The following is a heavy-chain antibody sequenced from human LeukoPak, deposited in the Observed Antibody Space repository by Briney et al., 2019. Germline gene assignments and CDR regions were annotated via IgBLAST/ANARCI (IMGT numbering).Heavy chain of an antibody. CDR1: GFTCSSYW. V-gene: IGHV3-7*01. Sequence: GGSLRLSCAASGFTCSSYWMSWVRQAPGKGLEWVANIKQDGSEKYYVDSVKGRFTISRDNAKNSLYLQMNGLRAEDTAVYYCARVGSHSGSLSLIRRNYKYYYYMDVWGKGTTVTISS. CDR3: ARVGSHSGSLSLIRRNYKYYYYMDV. J-gene: IGHJ6*03. D-gene: IGHD3-10*01. CDR2: IKQDGSEK.